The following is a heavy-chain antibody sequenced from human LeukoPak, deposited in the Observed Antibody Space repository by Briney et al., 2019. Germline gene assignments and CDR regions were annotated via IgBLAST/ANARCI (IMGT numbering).Heavy chain of an antibody. J-gene: IGHJ4*02. CDR1: GFTFSSYW. CDR3: ARDKPGGSGSLDY. V-gene: IGHV3-74*01. Sequence: GGSLRLSCAASGFTFSSYWMSWVRQAPGKGLVWVSRINSDGSSTSYADSVKGRFTISRDNAKNSLYLQMNSLRAEDTALYYCARDKPGGSGSLDYWGQGTLVTVSS. CDR2: INSDGSST. D-gene: IGHD3-10*01.